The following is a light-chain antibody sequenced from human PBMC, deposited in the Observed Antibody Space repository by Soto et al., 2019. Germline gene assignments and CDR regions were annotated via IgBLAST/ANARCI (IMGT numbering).Light chain of an antibody. CDR3: QQRSDWLA. Sequence: EIVLTQSPATLSLSSGETATLSCTASQSVSSFLAWYQHKPGQAPRLLIYDASNRATGIPARFSGSGSGTDFTLSISSLEFEDSAIYYCQQRSDWLAFGGGTKVEI. J-gene: IGKJ4*01. V-gene: IGKV3-11*01. CDR2: DAS. CDR1: QSVSSF.